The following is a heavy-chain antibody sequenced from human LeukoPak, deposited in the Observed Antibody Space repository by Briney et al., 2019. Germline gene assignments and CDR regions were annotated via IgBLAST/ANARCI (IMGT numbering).Heavy chain of an antibody. D-gene: IGHD3-3*01. CDR1: GGTFSSYA. CDR3: TSGITIFGVVPARPKPYYYYYMDV. V-gene: IGHV1-69*01. J-gene: IGHJ6*03. Sequence: SVKVSCKASGGTFSSYAISWVRQAPGQGLEWMGGIIPIFGTANYAQKFQGRVTITADESTSTAYMELSSLRSEDTAVYYCTSGITIFGVVPARPKPYYYYYMDVWGKGTTVTVSS. CDR2: IIPIFGTA.